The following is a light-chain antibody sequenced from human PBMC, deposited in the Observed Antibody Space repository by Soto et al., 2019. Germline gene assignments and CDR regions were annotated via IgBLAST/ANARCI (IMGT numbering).Light chain of an antibody. CDR3: QQRSNWPPTIT. V-gene: IGKV3-11*01. CDR2: DAS. CDR1: QRVSSY. J-gene: IGKJ5*01. Sequence: EIVLTQYPDTLSLSPGERATLSCRASQRVSSYLAWYQQKPGQAPRRLIYDASNRATGIPARFSGSGSGTDFTLTISSLEPDDFAVYYCQQRSNWPPTITFGQGTRLEIK.